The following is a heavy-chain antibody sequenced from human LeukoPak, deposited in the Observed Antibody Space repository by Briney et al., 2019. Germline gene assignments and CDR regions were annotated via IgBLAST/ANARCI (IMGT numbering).Heavy chain of an antibody. CDR2: IYYSGST. J-gene: IGHJ3*02. CDR3: ARVRYDIRAFDI. CDR1: GGSISSYY. V-gene: IGHV4-59*01. Sequence: PSETLSLTCTVSGGSISSYYWSWIRQPPGKGLEWIGYIYYSGSTNYNPSLKSRVTISVDTSKNQFSLKLSSVTAADTAVYYCARVRYDIRAFDIWGQGTMVTVSS. D-gene: IGHD3-9*01.